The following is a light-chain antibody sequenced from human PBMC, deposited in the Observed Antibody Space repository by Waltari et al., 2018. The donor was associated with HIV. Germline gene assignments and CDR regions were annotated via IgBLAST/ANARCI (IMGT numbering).Light chain of an antibody. CDR3: CSYAGSSTVV. J-gene: IGLJ2*01. CDR1: SSDVGSYNL. Sequence: QSALTQPASVSGSPGQSITISCTGTSSDVGSYNLVPWYQQHPGKAPKLMIYEVSKRPSGVSNRFSGSKSGNTASLTISGLHAEDEADYYCCSYAGSSTVVFGGGTKLTVL. V-gene: IGLV2-23*02. CDR2: EVS.